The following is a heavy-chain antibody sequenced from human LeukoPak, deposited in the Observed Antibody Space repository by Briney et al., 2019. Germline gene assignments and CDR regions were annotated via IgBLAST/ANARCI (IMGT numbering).Heavy chain of an antibody. D-gene: IGHD1-7*01. J-gene: IGHJ4*02. CDR1: GGTFSSYA. V-gene: IGHV1-69*13. CDR3: ARGHNWNYRRTYYFDY. Sequence: SVKVSCKAPGGTFSSYAISWVRQAPGQGLEWMGGIIPIFGTANYAQKFQGRVTITADESTSTAYMELSSLRSEDTAVYYCARGHNWNYRRTYYFDYWGQGTLVTVSS. CDR2: IIPIFGTA.